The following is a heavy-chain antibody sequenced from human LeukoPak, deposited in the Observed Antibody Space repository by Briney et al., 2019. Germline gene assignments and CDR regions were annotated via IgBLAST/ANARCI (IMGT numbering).Heavy chain of an antibody. J-gene: IGHJ4*02. CDR2: IYSGGST. CDR3: ARAGIMITFGGVTEYYFDY. CDR1: GFTVSSNY. Sequence: PGGSLRLSCAASGFTVSSNYMSWVRQAPGKGLEWVSVIYSGGSTYYADSVKGRFTISRDNSKNTLYLQMNSLRAEDTAVYYCARAGIMITFGGVTEYYFDYWGQGTLVTVSS. D-gene: IGHD3-16*01. V-gene: IGHV3-66*01.